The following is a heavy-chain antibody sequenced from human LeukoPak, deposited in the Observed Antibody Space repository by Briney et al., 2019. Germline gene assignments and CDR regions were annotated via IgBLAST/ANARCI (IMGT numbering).Heavy chain of an antibody. J-gene: IGHJ4*02. D-gene: IGHD2-15*01. CDR2: IYPGDSET. CDR1: GYRFSSYW. Sequence: GESLKISCKGSGYRFSSYWSGWVRQMPGKGLERMGIIYPGDSETRYSPSFQGQVTISADKSISTAYLQWSSLKASDTAMYYCVRALGYCSSGSCYYYDYWGQGTLVTVSS. CDR3: VRALGYCSSGSCYYYDY. V-gene: IGHV5-51*01.